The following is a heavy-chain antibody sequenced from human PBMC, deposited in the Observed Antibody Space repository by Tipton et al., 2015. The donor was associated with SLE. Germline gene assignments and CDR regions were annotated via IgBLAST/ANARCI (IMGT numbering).Heavy chain of an antibody. J-gene: IGHJ4*02. D-gene: IGHD3-22*01. Sequence: SLRLSCAASGFTFSSYSMNWVRQAPGKGLEWVSYISSSSSTIYYADSVKGRFTISRDNAKISLYLQMNSLRAEDTALYYCARGNYYDSRGFLNYFDYWGQGTLVTVSS. CDR3: ARGNYYDSRGFLNYFDY. CDR2: ISSSSSTI. CDR1: GFTFSSYS. V-gene: IGHV3-48*01.